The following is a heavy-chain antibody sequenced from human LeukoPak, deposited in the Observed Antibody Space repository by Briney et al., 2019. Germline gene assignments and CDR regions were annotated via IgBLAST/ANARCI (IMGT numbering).Heavy chain of an antibody. CDR1: GINFSNAW. CDR2: IKSKKDGEIT. V-gene: IGHV3-15*01. Sequence: GGSLRLSCAASGINFSNAWLTWVRQAPGKGLEWLGRIKSKKDGEITDYAAPVKGRFTISRDNSKNTLYLQMNSLRAEDTAVYYCARAFPYPNYYDTHGYYFDYWGQGTLVTVSS. J-gene: IGHJ4*02. D-gene: IGHD3-22*01. CDR3: ARAFPYPNYYDTHGYYFDY.